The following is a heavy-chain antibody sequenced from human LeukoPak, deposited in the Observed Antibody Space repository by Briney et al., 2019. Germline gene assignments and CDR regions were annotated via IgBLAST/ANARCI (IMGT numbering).Heavy chain of an antibody. CDR3: ARNLEDNSVYMDV. V-gene: IGHV4-39*07. CDR2: IYHTGSA. Sequence: SETLSLTCSVSGGSMTSSRYYWGWIRQPPGKGLEWIGSIYHTGSAYYNPSLKSRVTISVDTSKNQFSLKLSSVTAADTAVYYCARNLEDNSVYMDVWGKGTTVTVSS. J-gene: IGHJ6*03. CDR1: GGSMTSSRYY. D-gene: IGHD1-1*01.